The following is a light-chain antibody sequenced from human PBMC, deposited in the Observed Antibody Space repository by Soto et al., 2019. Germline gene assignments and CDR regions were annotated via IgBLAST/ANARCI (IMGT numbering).Light chain of an antibody. CDR3: QKYNEWPLT. J-gene: IGKJ3*01. Sequence: EIVMTQSPATLSVSPGERATFSCRASQSVSNNLAWYQQKPGQGPWLLMYGASTRATGIPARFSGSGSGTEFTLSISSLQSEDSAVYYCQKYNEWPLTFGPGTKLDIK. V-gene: IGKV3-15*01. CDR2: GAS. CDR1: QSVSNN.